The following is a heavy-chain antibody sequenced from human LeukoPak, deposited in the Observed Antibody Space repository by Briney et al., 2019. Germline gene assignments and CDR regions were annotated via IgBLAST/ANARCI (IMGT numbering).Heavy chain of an antibody. CDR1: GFSVSSNY. Sequence: GGPLRLSCAASGFSVSSNYMSWVRQAPGKGLEWVSVIYSGGSIYYADSVKGRFTISRDNSKNTLYLQMNSLRGEDTAVYYCARDNIAVAGTDYWGQGTLVTVSS. J-gene: IGHJ4*02. D-gene: IGHD6-19*01. CDR2: IYSGGSI. CDR3: ARDNIAVAGTDY. V-gene: IGHV3-66*02.